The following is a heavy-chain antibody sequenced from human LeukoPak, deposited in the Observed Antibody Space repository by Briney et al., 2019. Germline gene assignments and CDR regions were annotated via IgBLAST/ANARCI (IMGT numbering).Heavy chain of an antibody. CDR3: ARGTSGAGPS. D-gene: IGHD3-16*01. J-gene: IGHJ4*02. CDR1: DYSISSGYY. CDR2: IYHSGST. Sequence: SETLSLTCAVSDYSISSGYYWGWIRQPPGKGLEWIGTIYHSGSTYYSPSLKSRVTISVDTSKNQFSLKLSSVTAADTVVYYCARGTSGAGPSWGQGTLVTVSS. V-gene: IGHV4-38-2*01.